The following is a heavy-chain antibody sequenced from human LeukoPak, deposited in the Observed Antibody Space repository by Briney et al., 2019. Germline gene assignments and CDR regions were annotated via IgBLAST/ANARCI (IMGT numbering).Heavy chain of an antibody. CDR2: INWNGGST. CDR3: ARGRNLRYQLPRLRFDYYYYMDV. D-gene: IGHD2-2*01. CDR1: GFTFDDYG. J-gene: IGHJ6*03. Sequence: GGSLRLSCAASGFTFDDYGMSWVRQAPGKGLEWVSGINWNGGSTGYADSVKGRFTISRDNAKNSLYLQMNSLRAEDTALYYCARGRNLRYQLPRLRFDYYYYMDVWGKGTTVTVSS. V-gene: IGHV3-20*04.